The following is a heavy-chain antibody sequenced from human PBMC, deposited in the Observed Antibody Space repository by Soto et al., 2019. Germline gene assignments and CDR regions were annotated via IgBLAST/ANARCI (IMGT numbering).Heavy chain of an antibody. D-gene: IGHD3-22*01. CDR3: ARSAPTDYYDSSGYYYFRGWAGSDAFDI. J-gene: IGHJ3*02. CDR2: IYYSGST. V-gene: IGHV4-31*03. Sequence: SETLSLTCTVSGGSISSGGYYWSWIRQHPGKGLEWIGYIYYSGSTYYNPSLKSRVTRSVDTSKNQFSLKLGSVTAADTAVYYCARSAPTDYYDSSGYYYFRGWAGSDAFDIWGQGTMVTVSS. CDR1: GGSISSGGYY.